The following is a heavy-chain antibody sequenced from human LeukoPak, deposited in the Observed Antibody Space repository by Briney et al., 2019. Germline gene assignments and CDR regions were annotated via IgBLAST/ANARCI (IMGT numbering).Heavy chain of an antibody. V-gene: IGHV4-34*01. Sequence: SETLSLTCAVHGGSFSGYYWSWIRQPPGKGLEWIGEINHSGSTNYNPSLKSRVTISVDTSKNQFSLKLSSVTAADTAVYYCARGETNYYYYYMDVWGKGTTVTVSS. CDR2: INHSGST. CDR1: GGSFSGYY. D-gene: IGHD1-7*01. CDR3: ARGETNYYYYYMDV. J-gene: IGHJ6*03.